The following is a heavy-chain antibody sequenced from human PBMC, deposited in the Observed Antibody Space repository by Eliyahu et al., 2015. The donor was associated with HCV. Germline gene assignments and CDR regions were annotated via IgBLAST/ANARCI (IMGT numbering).Heavy chain of an antibody. CDR2: INHSGSI. V-gene: IGHV4-34*01. Sequence: GLEWIGEINHSGSINYNPSLKSRVTMSVDTSKNQLSLKVSSVTAADTAVYYCARGPSRAYYFGSETYYYYGMDVWGQGTAVAVSS. D-gene: IGHD3-10*01. J-gene: IGHJ6*02. CDR3: ARGPSRAYYFGSETYYYYGMDV.